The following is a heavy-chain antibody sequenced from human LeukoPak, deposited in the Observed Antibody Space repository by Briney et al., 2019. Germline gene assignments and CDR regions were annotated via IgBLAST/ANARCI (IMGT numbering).Heavy chain of an antibody. CDR2: IIPILGIA. CDR1: GCTFSSYA. V-gene: IGHV1-69*04. J-gene: IGHJ4*02. Sequence: GASVKVSCKASGCTFSSYAISWVRQAPGQGLEWMGRIIPILGIANYAQKFQGRVTITADKSTSTAYMELSSLRSEDTAVYYCARGPLLTGLFDYWGQGTLVTVSS. D-gene: IGHD1-20*01. CDR3: ARGPLLTGLFDY.